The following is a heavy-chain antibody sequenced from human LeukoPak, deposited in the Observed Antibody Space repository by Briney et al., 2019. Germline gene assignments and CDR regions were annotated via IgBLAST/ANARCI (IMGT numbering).Heavy chain of an antibody. V-gene: IGHV3-7*03. CDR3: TTQSGAWNFDY. CDR1: GFSFGSNW. CDR2: IKQDGSEK. Sequence: GGSLRLSCVASGFSFGSNWMSWVRQAPGKGLEWVANIKQDGSEKNYVDSVKGRFTISRDNAKNSLYLQMNSLRAEDTAVYYCTTQSGAWNFDYWGQGTLVTVSS. J-gene: IGHJ4*02. D-gene: IGHD1-1*01.